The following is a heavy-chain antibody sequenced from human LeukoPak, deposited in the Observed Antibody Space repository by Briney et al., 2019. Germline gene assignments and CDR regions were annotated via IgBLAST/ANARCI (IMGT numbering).Heavy chain of an antibody. V-gene: IGHV3-33*05. Sequence: PGGSLRLSCAASGFTFSSYGMHWVRQAPGKGLEWVAIISNDGSEKFHADSVKGRFTISRDNSKNTLYLQMNSLRAEDTAVYYCAKTAGDGRLDPWGQGTLVTVSS. CDR2: ISNDGSEK. CDR3: AKTAGDGRLDP. J-gene: IGHJ5*02. D-gene: IGHD7-27*01. CDR1: GFTFSSYG.